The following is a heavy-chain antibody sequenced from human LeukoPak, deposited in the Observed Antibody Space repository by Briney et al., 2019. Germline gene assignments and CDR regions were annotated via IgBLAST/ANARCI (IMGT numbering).Heavy chain of an antibody. CDR2: IDTDGRTT. Sequence: PGGSLRLSCAASGFTFSSFWMHWVRQPPGKGLVWVSRIDTDGRTTTYADSVKGQFTISRDNARNTVYLQINSLRAEDTAVYYCATLNSFGHDYWGQGILVTVSS. V-gene: IGHV3-74*01. CDR1: GFTFSSFW. D-gene: IGHD5-18*01. CDR3: ATLNSFGHDY. J-gene: IGHJ4*02.